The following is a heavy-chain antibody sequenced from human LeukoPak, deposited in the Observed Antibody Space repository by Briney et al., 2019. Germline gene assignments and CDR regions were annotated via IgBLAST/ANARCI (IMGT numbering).Heavy chain of an antibody. J-gene: IGHJ6*03. CDR2: IYYSGST. CDR3: GGAQGGGLRERLYYMDV. Sequence: SETLSLTCTVSGGSISSSSYYWGWIRQPPGKGLKWIGGIYYSGSTYYNPSLKSRVTISVDTSKNQFSLKLSSVTAADTAVYYCGGAQGGGLRERLYYMDVWGKGTTVTVSS. CDR1: GGSISSSSYY. D-gene: IGHD2-15*01. V-gene: IGHV4-39*01.